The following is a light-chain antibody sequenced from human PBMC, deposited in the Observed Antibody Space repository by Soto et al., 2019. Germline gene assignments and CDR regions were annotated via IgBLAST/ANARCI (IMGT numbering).Light chain of an antibody. CDR1: SSDVGGYNY. Sequence: QSVLTPPASVSGSPGQSITISCTGTSSDVGGYNYVSWYQQQSGKAPKLMIHEVSNRPSGVSNRFSGSKSGNTASLTISGLQAEDEADYYCSSYKSSRAYVFGIGTKVTVL. CDR2: EVS. V-gene: IGLV2-14*01. CDR3: SSYKSSRAYV. J-gene: IGLJ1*01.